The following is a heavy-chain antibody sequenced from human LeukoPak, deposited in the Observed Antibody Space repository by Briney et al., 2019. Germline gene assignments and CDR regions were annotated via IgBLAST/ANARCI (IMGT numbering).Heavy chain of an antibody. CDR1: GFTFSSSW. CDR2: INSDGSST. Sequence: PGGSLRLSCAASGFTFSSSWMHWVRQAPEKGLVWVSRINSDGSSTSYADSVKGRFTISRDNAKNSLYLQMNSLRAEDTAVYYCARDLERWLQRPYCLDYWGQGTLVTVSS. V-gene: IGHV3-74*01. CDR3: ARDLERWLQRPYCLDY. D-gene: IGHD5-24*01. J-gene: IGHJ4*02.